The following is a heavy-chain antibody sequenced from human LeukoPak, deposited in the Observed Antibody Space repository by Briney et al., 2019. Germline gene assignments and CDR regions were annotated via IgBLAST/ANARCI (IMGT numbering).Heavy chain of an antibody. CDR2: ISYDGSNK. D-gene: IGHD5-12*01. CDR1: GFTFSSYA. Sequence: GRSLRLSCAASGFTFSSYAMHWVRQAPGKGLEWVAVISYDGSNKYYADSVKGRFTISRDNSKNTLYLQMNSLRAEDTAVYYCARSSQVATINHYFDYWGQGTLVTVSS. J-gene: IGHJ4*02. V-gene: IGHV3-30*04. CDR3: ARSSQVATINHYFDY.